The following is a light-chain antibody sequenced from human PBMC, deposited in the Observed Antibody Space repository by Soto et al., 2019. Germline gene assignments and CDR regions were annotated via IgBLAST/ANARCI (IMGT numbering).Light chain of an antibody. CDR3: QSHDSSGV. Sequence: QSVLTQPPSVSGAPGQRVTISCTGSSSNIGAGYDVHWYQQLPGTAPKLLIYGNSNRPSGVPDRFSGSKSGTSASLAITGLQAEDEPDYYCQSHDSSGVFGTGTKLTVL. CDR1: SSNIGAGYD. CDR2: GNS. J-gene: IGLJ1*01. V-gene: IGLV1-40*01.